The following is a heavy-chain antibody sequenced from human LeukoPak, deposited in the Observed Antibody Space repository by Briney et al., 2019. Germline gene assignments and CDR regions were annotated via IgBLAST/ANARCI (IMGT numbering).Heavy chain of an antibody. V-gene: IGHV3-73*01. CDR1: GFTFSGST. CDR3: TSGSYWFDP. J-gene: IGHJ5*02. CDR2: IRTKANSYAT. Sequence: GGSLRLSCAASGFTFSGSTMYWVRQASGKGLEWVGRIRTKANSYATEYAASVKGRFTIPRDDSKNTAYLQMNSLKTEDTAVYYCTSGSYWFDPWGQGTLVTVSS. D-gene: IGHD3-16*01.